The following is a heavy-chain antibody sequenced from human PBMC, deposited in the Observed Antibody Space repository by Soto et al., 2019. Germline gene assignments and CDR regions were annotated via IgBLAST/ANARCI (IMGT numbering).Heavy chain of an antibody. J-gene: IGHJ2*01. Sequence: QVQLVESGGGVVQPGRSLRLSCAASGFTFSSYAMHWVRQAPGKGLEWVAVISYDGSNKYYADSVKGRFTISRDNSKNTLCLQMNSLRAEDTAVYYCAREGYSSSWHWYFDLWGRGTLVTVSS. CDR2: ISYDGSNK. CDR3: AREGYSSSWHWYFDL. D-gene: IGHD6-13*01. V-gene: IGHV3-30-3*01. CDR1: GFTFSSYA.